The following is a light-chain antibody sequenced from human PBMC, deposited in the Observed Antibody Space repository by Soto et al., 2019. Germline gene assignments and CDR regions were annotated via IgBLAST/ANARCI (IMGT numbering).Light chain of an antibody. V-gene: IGLV4-69*01. CDR2: LDSDGRH. J-gene: IGLJ2*01. Sequence: QPVLTQSPSASASLGASVKLTCTLSSGRYTYIIAWHQQQPGRGPRYLLSLDSDGRHNKGAGIPDRFSGSSSGAERYLTISRLQSEDEADYYCQTWGTGIHEIFGGGTKLTVL. CDR1: SGRYTYI. CDR3: QTWGTGIHEI.